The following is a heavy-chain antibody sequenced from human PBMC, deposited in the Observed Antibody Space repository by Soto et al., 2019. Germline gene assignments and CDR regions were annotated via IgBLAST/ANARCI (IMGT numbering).Heavy chain of an antibody. CDR3: AAEYYYGGSDPRGRID. CDR2: VVVGSGNT. V-gene: IGHV1-58*02. Sequence: SVKVSFKASGFTFTHSAMQWVRQARGQSLEWIGWVVVGSGNTNYAPKFQERVTITWDMSTFTAYMELSSLRSEDTAVYCAAEYYYGGSDPRGRIDWGQGTLVTVSS. J-gene: IGHJ4*02. D-gene: IGHD3-22*01. CDR1: GFTFTHSA.